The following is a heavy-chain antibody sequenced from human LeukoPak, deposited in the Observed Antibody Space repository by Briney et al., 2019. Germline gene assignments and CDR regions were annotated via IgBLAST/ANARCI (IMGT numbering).Heavy chain of an antibody. D-gene: IGHD3-3*01. CDR3: ARGSEWSSGVSDY. CDR1: GFTFSSCG. Sequence: GGSLRLSCAASGFTFSSCGMNWVRQAPGKGLEWVSSISGSSTYIYYADSVKGRFTISRDNAKNSLYLQMNSLRAEDTAVYYCARGSEWSSGVSDYWGQGTLVTVSS. CDR2: ISGSSTYI. J-gene: IGHJ4*02. V-gene: IGHV3-21*01.